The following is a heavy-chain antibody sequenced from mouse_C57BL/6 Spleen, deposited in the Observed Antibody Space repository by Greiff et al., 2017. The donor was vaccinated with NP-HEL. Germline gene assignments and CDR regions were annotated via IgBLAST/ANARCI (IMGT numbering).Heavy chain of an antibody. V-gene: IGHV1-85*01. J-gene: IGHJ2*01. D-gene: IGHD1-1*01. CDR3: AGIITTVVATTDD. CDR1: GYTFTSYD. Sequence: QVQLKESGPELVKPGASVKLSCKASGYTFTSYDINWVKQRPGQGLEWIGWIYPRDGSTKYNEKFKGKATLTVDTSSSTAYMELHSLTSEDSAVYFCAGIITTVVATTDDWGQGTTLTVSS. CDR2: IYPRDGST.